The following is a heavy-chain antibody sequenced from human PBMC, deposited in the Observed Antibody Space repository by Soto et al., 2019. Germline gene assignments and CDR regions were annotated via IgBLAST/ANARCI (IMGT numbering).Heavy chain of an antibody. CDR1: GFTFSSYW. CDR3: ARDQDDILTGYYYYYYMDV. J-gene: IGHJ6*03. CDR2: INSDGSGT. Sequence: GGSLRLSCAASGFTFSSYWMHWVRQAPGKGLVWVSRINSDGSGTSYADSVKGRFTISRDNAKNTLYLQMNSLRAEDTAVYYCARDQDDILTGYYYYYYMDVWGKGTTVTVSS. D-gene: IGHD3-9*01. V-gene: IGHV3-74*01.